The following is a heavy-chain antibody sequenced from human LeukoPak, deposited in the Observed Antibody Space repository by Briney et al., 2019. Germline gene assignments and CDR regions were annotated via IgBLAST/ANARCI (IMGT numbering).Heavy chain of an antibody. J-gene: IGHJ1*01. CDR1: GGSISSGGYY. CDR3: ARDGGSGSHDLAEYFQL. D-gene: IGHD3-10*01. Sequence: PSQTLSLTCTVSGGSISSGGYYRSWIRQHPGKGLEWIGYIYHSGSTYYNPSLKSRVSISVDTSKNQFSLKLSSVTAADTAVYYCARDGGSGSHDLAEYFQLWGQGTLVTVPS. CDR2: IYHSGST. V-gene: IGHV4-31*03.